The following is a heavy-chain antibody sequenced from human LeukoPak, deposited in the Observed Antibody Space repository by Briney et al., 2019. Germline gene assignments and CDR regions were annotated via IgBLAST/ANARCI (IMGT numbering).Heavy chain of an antibody. V-gene: IGHV1-18*01. J-gene: IGHJ5*02. Sequence: EASVKVSCKASGYTFTSYGISWVRQAPGQGLEWMGWISAYNGNTNYAQKFPGRVTITADKSTSTAYMELRSLRFEDTAVYYCARKVTGETDPWGQGTLVTVSS. CDR2: ISAYNGNT. D-gene: IGHD2-21*02. CDR3: ARKVTGETDP. CDR1: GYTFTSYG.